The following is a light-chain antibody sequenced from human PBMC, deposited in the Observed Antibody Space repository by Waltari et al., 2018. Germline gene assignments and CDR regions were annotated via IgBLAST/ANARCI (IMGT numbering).Light chain of an antibody. CDR2: DLS. CDR3: SSYISSSTLEL. V-gene: IGLV2-14*03. CDR1: SSDVGGYNY. J-gene: IGLJ2*01. Sequence: QSALTQPASVSGSPGQSITISCTGTSSDVGGYNYVSCYQQHPGNAPKLMIYDLSNRPSGVSNRFSGSKSGNTSSLTISGLQAEDEADYYCSSYISSSTLELFGGGTSLTVL.